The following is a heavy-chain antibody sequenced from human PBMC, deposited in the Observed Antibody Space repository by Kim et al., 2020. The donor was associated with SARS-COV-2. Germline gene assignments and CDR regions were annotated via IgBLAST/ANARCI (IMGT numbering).Heavy chain of an antibody. J-gene: IGHJ6*02. CDR1: GFTFSSYG. Sequence: GGSLRLSCAASGFTFSSYGMHWVRQAPGKGLEWVAVISYDGSNKYYADSVKGRFTISRDNSKNTLYLQMNSLRAEDTAVYYCAKDVGTMVRGAPKRFYYYGMDVWGQGTTVTVSS. CDR3: AKDVGTMVRGAPKRFYYYGMDV. V-gene: IGHV3-30*18. D-gene: IGHD3-10*01. CDR2: ISYDGSNK.